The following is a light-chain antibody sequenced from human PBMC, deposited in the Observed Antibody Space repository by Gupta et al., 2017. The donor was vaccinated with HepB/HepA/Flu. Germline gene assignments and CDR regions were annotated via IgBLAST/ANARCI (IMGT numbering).Light chain of an antibody. Sequence: QSGLTQPASASGSPGQSLTLSCTGTSSDVGGYNYGSWYQQHPGKAPNLVSNVVINRPTGVSNRFSGAKSGYTACLTTSGLQAEDEADDDGNSYTSSSTLNDVVFGGGTKLTVL. CDR3: NSYTSSSTLNDVV. CDR1: SSDVGGYNY. CDR2: VVI. J-gene: IGLJ2*01. V-gene: IGLV2-14*01.